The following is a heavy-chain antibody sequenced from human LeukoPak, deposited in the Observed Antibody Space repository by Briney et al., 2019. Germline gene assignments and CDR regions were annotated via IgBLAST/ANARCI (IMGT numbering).Heavy chain of an antibody. CDR2: IIPIFGTA. V-gene: IGHV1-69*06. D-gene: IGHD3-10*01. CDR1: GGTFSSYA. Sequence: SVKVSCKASGGTFSSYAISWVRQAPGQGLEWMGGIIPIFGTANYAQKFQGRVTISADKSTSTAYMELSSLRSEDTAVYYCASTGSLVRGVTDYWGQGTLVTVSS. J-gene: IGHJ4*02. CDR3: ASTGSLVRGVTDY.